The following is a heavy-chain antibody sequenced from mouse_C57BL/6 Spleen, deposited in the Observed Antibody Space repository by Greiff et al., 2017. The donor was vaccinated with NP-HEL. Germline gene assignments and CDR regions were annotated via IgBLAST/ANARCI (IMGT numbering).Heavy chain of an antibody. CDR1: GYTFTSYW. D-gene: IGHD2-3*01. J-gene: IGHJ4*01. CDR3: ARYRDEGYAMDY. Sequence: QVQLQQPGAELVMPGASVKLSCKASGYTFTSYWMHWVKQRPGQGLEWIGEIDPSDSYTNYNQKFKGKSTLTVDKSSSTAYMQLSSLTSEDSAVYYCARYRDEGYAMDYWGQGTSVTVSS. CDR2: IDPSDSYT. V-gene: IGHV1-69*01.